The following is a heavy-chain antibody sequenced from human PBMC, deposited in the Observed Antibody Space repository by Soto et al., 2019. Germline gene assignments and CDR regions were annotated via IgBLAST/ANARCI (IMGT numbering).Heavy chain of an antibody. J-gene: IGHJ4*02. CDR2: INHSGST. V-gene: IGHV4-34*01. D-gene: IGHD6-19*01. CDR1: GGSFSGYY. CDR3: ARGWSGWRVWLDY. Sequence: QVQLQQWGAGLLKPSETLSLTCAVYGGSFSGYYWSWIRQPPGKGLGWIGEINHSGSTNYNPSLESRVTISVDTSKNQFSLKLSSVTAADTAVYYCARGWSGWRVWLDYWGQGTLVTVSS.